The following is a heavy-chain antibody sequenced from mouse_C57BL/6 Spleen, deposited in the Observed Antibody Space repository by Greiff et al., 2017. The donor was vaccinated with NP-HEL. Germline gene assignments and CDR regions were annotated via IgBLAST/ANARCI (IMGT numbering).Heavy chain of an antibody. Sequence: EVQVVESGGGLVQPGGSMKLSCVASGFTFSNYWMNWVRQSPEKGLEWVAQIRLKSDNYATHYADSVKGRFTISRDDSKSSVYLQMNNLRAEDTGIYYCTWPSSYYYGSSYAGNYAMDYWGQGTSVTVSS. V-gene: IGHV6-3*01. CDR2: IRLKSDNYAT. CDR1: GFTFSNYW. J-gene: IGHJ4*01. D-gene: IGHD1-1*01. CDR3: TWPSSYYYGSSYAGNYAMDY.